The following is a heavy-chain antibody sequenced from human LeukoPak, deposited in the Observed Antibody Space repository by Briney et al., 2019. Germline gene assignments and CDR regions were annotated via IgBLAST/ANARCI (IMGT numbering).Heavy chain of an antibody. CDR2: ISGSDGRR. J-gene: IGHJ4*02. V-gene: IGHV3-23*01. D-gene: IGHD2/OR15-2a*01. CDR1: GFPFSRYA. Sequence: GGSLRLSCAASGFPFSRYAMSWARQTPERGLEWVSVISGSDGRRYYADSVKGRFTISRDDSRNTVYLQMNNLRAEDTAVYYCAKQVSCDTTTCYSGMPPDYWGQGTLVTVSS. CDR3: AKQVSCDTTTCYSGMPPDY.